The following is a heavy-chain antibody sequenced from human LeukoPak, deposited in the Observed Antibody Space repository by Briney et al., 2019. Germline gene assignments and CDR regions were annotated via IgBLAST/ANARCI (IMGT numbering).Heavy chain of an antibody. Sequence: GGSLRLSCAASGFTFSSYEMNWVRQAPGKGLEWVSYISSSGSTIYYADSVKGRFTISRDNAKNSLYLQMNSLRAEDTAVYYCARAGNAIQLWPFDYWGQGTLVTVSS. D-gene: IGHD5-18*01. CDR1: GFTFSSYE. CDR2: ISSSGSTI. J-gene: IGHJ4*02. CDR3: ARAGNAIQLWPFDY. V-gene: IGHV3-48*03.